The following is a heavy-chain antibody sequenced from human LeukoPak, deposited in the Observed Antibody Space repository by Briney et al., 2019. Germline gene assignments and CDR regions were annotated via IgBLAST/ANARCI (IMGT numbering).Heavy chain of an antibody. J-gene: IGHJ4*02. CDR1: GYTFTSYD. D-gene: IGHD1-26*01. CDR2: TNPNSVRT. V-gene: IGHV1-8*01. CDR3: ARGRYRSDY. Sequence: GASVKVSCKTSGYTFTSYDINWVRQATEQGLEWMGWTNPNSVRTGLAQKFQGRVTMTRNTSINTGYMELTSLRSEDTAVYYCARGRYRSDYWGQGTLVTVSS.